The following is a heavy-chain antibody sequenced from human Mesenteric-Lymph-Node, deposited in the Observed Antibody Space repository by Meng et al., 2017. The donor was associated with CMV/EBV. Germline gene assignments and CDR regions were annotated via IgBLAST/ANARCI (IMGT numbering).Heavy chain of an antibody. CDR3: ARDSGRSYVAYDY. Sequence: GESLKISCAASGFTFSSYEMNWVRQAPGKGLEWVSSISSSSSYIYYADSVKGRFTISRDNAKNSLYLQMNSLRAEDTAVYYCARDSGRSYVAYDYWGQGTLVTVSS. D-gene: IGHD3-10*01. V-gene: IGHV3-21*01. CDR1: GFTFSSYE. CDR2: ISSSSSYI. J-gene: IGHJ4*02.